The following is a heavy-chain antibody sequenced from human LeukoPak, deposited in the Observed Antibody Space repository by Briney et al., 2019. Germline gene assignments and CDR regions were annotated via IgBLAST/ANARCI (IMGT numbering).Heavy chain of an antibody. Sequence: GGSLRLSCAASGFNVSNNYMTWVRQAPGKGLEWVSLIYSSGSTYYADSVKGRFTISRDNSKNTLYLQMNSLTDEDTAVYYCAKKWGVGTTTLDYFDYWGQGTLVTVSS. CDR1: GFNVSNNY. CDR3: AKKWGVGTTTLDYFDY. J-gene: IGHJ4*02. V-gene: IGHV3-53*01. D-gene: IGHD1-26*01. CDR2: IYSSGST.